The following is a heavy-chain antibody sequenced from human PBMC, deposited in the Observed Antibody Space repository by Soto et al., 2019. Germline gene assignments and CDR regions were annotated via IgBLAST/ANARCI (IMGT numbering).Heavy chain of an antibody. CDR1: GFSPITSGVA. CDR2: IYWNDDK. D-gene: IGHD3-10*01. J-gene: IGHJ5*02. V-gene: IGHV2-5*01. Sequence: SGPTLVNPTQTLTLTCTFSGFSPITSGVAVGWIRQPPGKALEWLALIYWNDDKRYSPSLKSRLTITKDTSKNQVVLTMTNMDPVDTATYYCAHRRSLWFGDPGWFDPWGQGTLVTVS. CDR3: AHRRSLWFGDPGWFDP.